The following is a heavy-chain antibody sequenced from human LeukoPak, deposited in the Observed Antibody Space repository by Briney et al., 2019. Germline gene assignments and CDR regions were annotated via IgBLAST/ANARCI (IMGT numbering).Heavy chain of an antibody. Sequence: SETLSLTCTVSGGSISSYYRSWIRQPPGKGLEWIGYIYYSGSTNYNPSLTSRVTISVDTSKNQFSLKLSSVTAADTAVYYCAIYSGYGDPFDYWGQGTLVTVSS. D-gene: IGHD5-12*01. CDR1: GGSISSYY. CDR3: AIYSGYGDPFDY. CDR2: IYYSGST. V-gene: IGHV4-59*01. J-gene: IGHJ4*02.